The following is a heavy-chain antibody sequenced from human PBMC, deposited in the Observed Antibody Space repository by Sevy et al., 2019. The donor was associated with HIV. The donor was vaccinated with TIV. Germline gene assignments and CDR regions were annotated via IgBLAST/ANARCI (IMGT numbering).Heavy chain of an antibody. CDR2: INHGGNT. Sequence: SETLSLTCAVYDGSFNDYYWTWIRQPPGKRLVWIGEINHGGNTNYNPSLESRVAISVDTSKRQVSLNLNSVTVADTAVYYCARKYIEDVTTPNSPSYFDLWGRGTLVTVSS. CDR1: DGSFNDYY. V-gene: IGHV4-34*01. J-gene: IGHJ2*01. CDR3: ARKYIEDVTTPNSPSYFDL. D-gene: IGHD1-1*01.